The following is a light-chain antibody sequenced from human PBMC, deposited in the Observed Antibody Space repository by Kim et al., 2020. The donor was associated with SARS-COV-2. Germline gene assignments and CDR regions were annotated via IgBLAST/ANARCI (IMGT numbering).Light chain of an antibody. V-gene: IGLV3-1*01. CDR1: KLGDKY. J-gene: IGLJ1*01. CDR2: QDN. CDR3: QAWDSSTKV. Sequence: SVSPGQTACITCSGDKLGDKYACWYQQKPGQSPVLVIYQDNKRPSGIPERFSGSNSGNTATLTISGSQAMDEADYYCQAWDSSTKVFGTGTKVTVL.